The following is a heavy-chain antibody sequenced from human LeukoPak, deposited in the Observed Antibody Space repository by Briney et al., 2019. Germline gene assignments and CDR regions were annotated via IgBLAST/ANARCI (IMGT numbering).Heavy chain of an antibody. Sequence: SETLSLACTVSGGSISSSYWSWIRQPAGKGLEWIGRIFTSGTTEYNPSLKSRVTMSVDTSKNQFSLKLTSVTATDTGVYYCARHAFIGYYYGIDVWGQGTTVTVSS. CDR2: IFTSGTT. V-gene: IGHV4-4*07. CDR1: GGSISSSY. CDR3: ARHAFIGYYYGIDV. J-gene: IGHJ6*02. D-gene: IGHD2-15*01.